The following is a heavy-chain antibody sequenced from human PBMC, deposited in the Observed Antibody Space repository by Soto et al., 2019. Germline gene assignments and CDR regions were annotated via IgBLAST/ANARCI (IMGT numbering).Heavy chain of an antibody. Sequence: QVQLVQSGAEVRKPGSSVKVSCKASGGTFSSYTISWVRQAPGQGLQWMGGIIPIFGTTNYAQKFQGRVTFTSDESTSTAYMDLRSLRSEDTAVYYCARHISYQPLFSGFDYWGQGTPVTVSS. J-gene: IGHJ4*02. D-gene: IGHD3-10*02. CDR3: ARHISYQPLFSGFDY. V-gene: IGHV1-69*01. CDR2: IIPIFGTT. CDR1: GGTFSSYT.